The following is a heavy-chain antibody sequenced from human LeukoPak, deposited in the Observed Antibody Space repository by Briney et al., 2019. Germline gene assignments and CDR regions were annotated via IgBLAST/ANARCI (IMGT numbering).Heavy chain of an antibody. D-gene: IGHD3-10*01. V-gene: IGHV3-74*03. CDR1: GFTFSSYG. J-gene: IGHJ6*04. Sequence: GGSLRLSCAASGFTFSSYGMHWVRQAPGKGLEWVSRIRTDGTITTYADSVKGRFSISRDNAKNTVYLQMNSLTFEDTAVYYCARSARGVIFDVWGKGTTVIVSS. CDR3: ARSARGVIFDV. CDR2: IRTDGTIT.